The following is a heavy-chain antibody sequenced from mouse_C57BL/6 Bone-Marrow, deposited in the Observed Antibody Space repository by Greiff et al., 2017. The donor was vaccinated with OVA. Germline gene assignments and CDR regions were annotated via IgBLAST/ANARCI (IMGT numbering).Heavy chain of an antibody. D-gene: IGHD1-1*01. Sequence: EVKLVESGGGLVKPGGSLKLSCAASGFTFSSYAMSWVRQTPEKRLEWVATISDGGSYTYYPDNVKGRFTISRDNAKNNLYLQMSHLKSEDTAMYYCARGGDYYGSRYWYFDVWGTGTTVTVSS. V-gene: IGHV5-4*03. CDR2: ISDGGSYT. CDR1: GFTFSSYA. CDR3: ARGGDYYGSRYWYFDV. J-gene: IGHJ1*03.